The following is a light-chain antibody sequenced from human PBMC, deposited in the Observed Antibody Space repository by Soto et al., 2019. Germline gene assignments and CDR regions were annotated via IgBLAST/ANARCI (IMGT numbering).Light chain of an antibody. J-gene: IGLJ2*01. V-gene: IGLV9-49*01. CDR3: GADHGSGSNFVV. CDR1: TGTGIIK. Sequence: QSVLTQPPSASASLGASVTLTCTRTTGTGIIKGDWYQQRPGKGPRFVMRVGTGGIVGSKGDGIPDRFSVLGSGLNRYLTIKNIQEEDESDYHCGADHGSGSNFVVFGGGTKLTVL. CDR2: VGTGGIVG.